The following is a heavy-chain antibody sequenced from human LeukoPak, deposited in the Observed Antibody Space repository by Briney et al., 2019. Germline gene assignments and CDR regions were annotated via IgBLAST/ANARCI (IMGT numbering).Heavy chain of an antibody. CDR1: GGSFSGYY. CDR3: ARDLRGYSYGLDY. D-gene: IGHD5-18*01. CDR2: ISSSSYI. Sequence: ETLSLTCAVYGGSFSGYYWSWIRQPPGKGLEWVSSISSSSYIYYADSVKGRFTISRDNAKNSLYLQMNSLRAEDTAVYYCARDLRGYSYGLDYWGQGTLVTVSS. V-gene: IGHV3-69-1*01. J-gene: IGHJ4*02.